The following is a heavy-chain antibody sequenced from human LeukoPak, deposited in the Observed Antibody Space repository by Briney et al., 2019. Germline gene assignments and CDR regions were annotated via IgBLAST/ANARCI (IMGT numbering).Heavy chain of an antibody. J-gene: IGHJ4*02. D-gene: IGHD3-16*01. CDR1: GGSFSGYY. Sequence: SETLSLTCAVYGGSFSGYYWSWIRQPPGKGLEWIGEINHSGSTNYNPSLKSRVTMSVDTSKNQFSLKLSSVTAADTAVYYCARAPRGREFDYWGQGTLVTVSS. CDR2: INHSGST. CDR3: ARAPRGREFDY. V-gene: IGHV4-34*01.